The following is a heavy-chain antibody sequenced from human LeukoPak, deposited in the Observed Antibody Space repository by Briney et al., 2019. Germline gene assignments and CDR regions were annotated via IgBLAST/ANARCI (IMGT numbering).Heavy chain of an antibody. J-gene: IGHJ4*02. V-gene: IGHV4-59*08. CDR3: ASNYYGSGSLDY. D-gene: IGHD3-10*01. CDR1: GGSISSYY. Sequence: PSETLSLTCTVSGGSISSYYWSWIRQPPGKGLEWIGYIYHSGSTNYNPSLKSRVTISVDTSKNQFSLKLSSVTAADTAVYYCASNYYGSGSLDYWGQGNLVTVSS. CDR2: IYHSGST.